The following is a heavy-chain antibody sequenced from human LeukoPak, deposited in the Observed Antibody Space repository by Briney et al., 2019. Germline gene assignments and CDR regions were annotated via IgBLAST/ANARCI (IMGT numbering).Heavy chain of an antibody. CDR3: ARGRDRSKAGDH. CDR2: IYPHGMF. D-gene: IGHD5-24*01. J-gene: IGHJ5*02. CDR1: GGSCDDYY. V-gene: IGHV4-34*01. Sequence: SETLSLTCAVYGGSCDDYYCGWIRQPPGKGLEWIGEIYPHGMFYYNSSLMSRVTISIDTSKTQLSLRLTSVTATDTAFYYCARGRDRSKAGDHWGQGSLVTVSS.